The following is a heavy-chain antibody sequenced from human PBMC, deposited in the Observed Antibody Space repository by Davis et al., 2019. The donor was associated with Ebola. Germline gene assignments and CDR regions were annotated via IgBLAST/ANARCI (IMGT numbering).Heavy chain of an antibody. Sequence: GESLKISCKDSGNSFTSHWIGWVRQMPGKGLEWMGIIYTGDSDTRYSPSFRGQVPIPADQSTKTAFLVWTGLKASDTAMYYCASLRRTITGMDDAFDIWGQGTMVTVSS. CDR1: GNSFTSHW. CDR2: IYTGDSDT. D-gene: IGHD2-8*02. J-gene: IGHJ3*02. V-gene: IGHV5-51*01. CDR3: ASLRRTITGMDDAFDI.